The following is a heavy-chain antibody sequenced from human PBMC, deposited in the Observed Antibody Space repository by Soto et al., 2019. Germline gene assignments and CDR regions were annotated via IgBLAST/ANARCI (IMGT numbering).Heavy chain of an antibody. D-gene: IGHD3-3*01. J-gene: IGHJ3*02. CDR3: ARGGYITIFGVVIMGNDAFDI. CDR1: GFTFSSYS. CDR2: ISSSSSTI. V-gene: IGHV3-48*02. Sequence: EVQLVESGGGLVQPGGSLRLSCAASGFTFSSYSMNWVRQAPGKELEWVSYISSSSSTIYYADSVKGRFTISRDNANNSLYLQMNSLRDEDTAVYYCARGGYITIFGVVIMGNDAFDIWGQGTMVTVSS.